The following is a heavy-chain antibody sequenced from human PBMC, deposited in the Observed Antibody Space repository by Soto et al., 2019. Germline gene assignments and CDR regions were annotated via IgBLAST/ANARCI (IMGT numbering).Heavy chain of an antibody. CDR2: IWYDGSKT. V-gene: IGHV3-33*01. J-gene: IGHJ6*02. D-gene: IGHD1-1*01. CDR3: ARDRSAGDYFYYGMDV. CDR1: GMTFNMNG. Sequence: GESLKISCAASGMTFNMNGMHWVRQAPGKGLEWVAVIWYDGSKTAYSDSVKGRFTISRDNAKNTLYPQMNSVRDEDTAIYYCARDRSAGDYFYYGMDVWGQGTTVTVSS.